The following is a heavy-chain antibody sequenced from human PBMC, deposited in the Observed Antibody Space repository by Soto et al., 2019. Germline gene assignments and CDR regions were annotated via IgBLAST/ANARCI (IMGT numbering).Heavy chain of an antibody. J-gene: IGHJ4*02. V-gene: IGHV3-33*01. Sequence: QVQLVESGGGVVQPGRSLRLSCAASGFTFSSYGMHWVRQAPGKGLEWVAVIWYDGSNKYYADSVKGRFTISRDNSKNTLYLQMNSLRAEDTAVYYCARDDSSSWSAFDYWGQGTLVTVSS. CDR3: ARDDSSSWSAFDY. D-gene: IGHD6-13*01. CDR1: GFTFSSYG. CDR2: IWYDGSNK.